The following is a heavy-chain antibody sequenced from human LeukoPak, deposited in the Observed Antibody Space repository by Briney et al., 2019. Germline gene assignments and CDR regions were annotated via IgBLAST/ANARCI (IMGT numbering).Heavy chain of an antibody. J-gene: IGHJ4*02. CDR3: VRGNTIATTYSFDY. V-gene: IGHV3-66*01. Sequence: GGSLRLSCAASGFTISSSYMTWVRQAPGKGLEWVSVIFSGSSTYYADSVKGRFTISRDISKNTVYLQMDSLRADDTAVYYCVRGNTIATTYSFDYWGQGTLVTVSS. CDR2: IFSGSST. D-gene: IGHD1-26*01. CDR1: GFTISSSY.